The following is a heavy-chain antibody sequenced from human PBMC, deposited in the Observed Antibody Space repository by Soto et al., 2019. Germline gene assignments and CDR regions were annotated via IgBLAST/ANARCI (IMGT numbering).Heavy chain of an antibody. V-gene: IGHV1-69*02. Sequence: SVKVSCKASGGTFSSYTISWVRQAPGQGLEWMGRIIPILGIANYAQKFQGRVTITADKSTSTAYMELSSLRSEDTAVYYCARGKKRYCSSPSCYTVDYWGQAIRVTVTS. J-gene: IGHJ4*02. CDR3: ARGKKRYCSSPSCYTVDY. CDR1: GGTFSSYT. CDR2: IIPILGIA. D-gene: IGHD2-2*02.